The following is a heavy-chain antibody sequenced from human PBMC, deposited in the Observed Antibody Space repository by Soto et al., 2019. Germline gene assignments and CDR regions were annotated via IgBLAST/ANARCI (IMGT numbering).Heavy chain of an antibody. V-gene: IGHV3-7*05. D-gene: IGHD2-8*01. CDR3: ATSNGPLY. J-gene: IGHJ4*02. CDR2: IKYDGSEK. Sequence: GGSLRLSCAASGLTLSGYWMNWVRQAPGGGLEWVANIKYDGSEKYYMDSVKGRFTISRDNAKNSLYLQMNSLTVEDTAVYFCATSNGPLYWGQGTLVTASS. CDR1: GLTLSGYW.